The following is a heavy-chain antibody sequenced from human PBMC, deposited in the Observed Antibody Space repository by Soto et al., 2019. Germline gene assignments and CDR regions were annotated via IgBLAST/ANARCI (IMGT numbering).Heavy chain of an antibody. Sequence: GASVKVSCKASGGTLKNYALGGVRQAPGQGLEWMGGIIPIFNSANYAQKFQGRVTITADDSTSTAYMELRSLRPDDTAVYYCAREVTVASYSFDFWGQGTLVTVSS. CDR2: IIPIFNSA. CDR3: AREVTVASYSFDF. V-gene: IGHV1-69*13. D-gene: IGHD5-12*01. CDR1: GGTLKNYA. J-gene: IGHJ4*02.